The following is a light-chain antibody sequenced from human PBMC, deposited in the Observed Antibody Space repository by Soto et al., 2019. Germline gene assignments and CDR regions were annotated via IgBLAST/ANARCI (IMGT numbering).Light chain of an antibody. CDR2: AAS. CDR1: QSVRSSY. J-gene: IGKJ3*01. CDR3: QQRSNWPPT. Sequence: EIVLTHSPDTLSLSPWESATLSCRASQSVRSSYLAWYQQTPGQTPRLLIYAASSRATGIPDRFSGSGSGTDFTLTISSLEPEDFAVYYCQQRSNWPPTFGPGTKVDIK. V-gene: IGKV3D-20*02.